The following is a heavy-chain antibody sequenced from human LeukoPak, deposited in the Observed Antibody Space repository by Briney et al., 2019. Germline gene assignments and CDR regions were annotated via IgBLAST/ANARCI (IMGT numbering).Heavy chain of an antibody. J-gene: IGHJ2*01. CDR1: GYSISSGYY. CDR3: AKSSGSYYWYFDL. V-gene: IGHV4-38-2*02. Sequence: PSETLSLTCTVSGYSISSGYYWGWIRQPPGKGLEWIGNIYHSGSTYYNPSLKSRVAISVDTSKNQFSLRLISVTAADTAVYYCAKSSGSYYWYFDLWGRGTPVTVSS. CDR2: IYHSGST. D-gene: IGHD1-26*01.